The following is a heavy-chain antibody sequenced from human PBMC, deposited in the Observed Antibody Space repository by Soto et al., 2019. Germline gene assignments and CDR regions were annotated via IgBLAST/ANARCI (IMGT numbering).Heavy chain of an antibody. J-gene: IGHJ3*02. CDR3: ARDRKHFVVVTAPDAFDI. CDR2: IWYDGSNK. Sequence: QVQLVESGGGVVQPGRSLRLSCAASGFTFSSYGMHWVRQAPGKGLEWVAVIWYDGSNKYYADSVKGRFTISRDNSKNTLYLQMNSLRAEDTAVYYCARDRKHFVVVTAPDAFDIWGQGTMVTVSS. D-gene: IGHD2-21*02. V-gene: IGHV3-33*01. CDR1: GFTFSSYG.